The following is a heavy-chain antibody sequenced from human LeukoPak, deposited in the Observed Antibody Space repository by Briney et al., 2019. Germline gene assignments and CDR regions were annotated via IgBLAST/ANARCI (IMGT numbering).Heavy chain of an antibody. CDR1: GFTFSNAW. V-gene: IGHV3-15*01. D-gene: IGHD6-13*01. J-gene: IGHJ6*03. Sequence: GGSLRLSCAASGFTFSNAWMSWVRQAPGKGLEWVGRIKSKTDGGTTDYAAPVKGRFTISRDDSKNTLYLQMNSLKTEDTAVYYCTSNPGEQQPWGGYYYYYMDVWGKGTTVTVSS. CDR3: TSNPGEQQPWGGYYYYYMDV. CDR2: IKSKTDGGTT.